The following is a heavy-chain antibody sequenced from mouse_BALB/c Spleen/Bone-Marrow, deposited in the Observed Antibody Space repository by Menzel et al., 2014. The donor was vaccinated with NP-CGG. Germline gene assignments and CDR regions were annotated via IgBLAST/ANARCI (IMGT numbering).Heavy chain of an antibody. V-gene: IGHV1-9*01. CDR3: ARLSTTGGFAY. CDR1: GYTFSTYW. D-gene: IGHD2-4*01. Sequence: QVQLKDSGAELMKPGASVKISCKATGYTFSTYWIERVKQRPGHGLEWIGEILPGSGTTTYNEKFKGKATFTADTSSNTDYMQHSSLTSEDSAVYYCARLSTTGGFAYWGQGTLVTVSA. J-gene: IGHJ3*01. CDR2: ILPGSGTT.